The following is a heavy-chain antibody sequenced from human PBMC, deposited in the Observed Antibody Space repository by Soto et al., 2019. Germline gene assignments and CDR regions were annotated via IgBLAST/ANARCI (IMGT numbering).Heavy chain of an antibody. CDR1: GYTFRGDG. Sequence: VASGGGLVQPGGSLRLSCEGFGYTFRGDGMIWGRQAAGKGLERVSYISSDETIVNYADSVKGRFTISRDSAKNSLFLQTTSLRDEDTAVYYFVIGGGVGTTWGYYWGQGAQVTVSS. V-gene: IGHV3-48*02. D-gene: IGHD3-3*01. CDR3: VIGGGVGTTWGYY. J-gene: IGHJ4*02. CDR2: ISSDETIV.